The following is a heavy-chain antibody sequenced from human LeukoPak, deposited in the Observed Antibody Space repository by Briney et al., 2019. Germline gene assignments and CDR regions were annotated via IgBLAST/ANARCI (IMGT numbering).Heavy chain of an antibody. CDR1: GGSISSGGYY. Sequence: SQTLSLTCTVSGGSISSGGYYWSWIRQPPGKGLEWIGEINHSGSTNYNPSLKSRVTISVDTSKNQFSLKLSSVTAADTAVYYCARGGRITYYDFWSGYYSWFDPWGQGTLVTVSS. CDR2: INHSGST. D-gene: IGHD3-3*01. CDR3: ARGGRITYYDFWSGYYSWFDP. J-gene: IGHJ5*02. V-gene: IGHV4-30-2*01.